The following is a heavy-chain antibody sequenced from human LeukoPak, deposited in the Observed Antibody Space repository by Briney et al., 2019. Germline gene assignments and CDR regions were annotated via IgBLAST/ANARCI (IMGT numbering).Heavy chain of an antibody. D-gene: IGHD5-18*01. CDR1: GFTFSDYY. V-gene: IGHV3-11*01. Sequence: GGSLRLSCAASGFTFSDYYMSWIRQAPGKGLEWVSYISSSGSTIYYADSVKGRFTISRDNAKNSLYLQMNSLRAEDTAVYYCARASTGRLWLMMADHYYYYMDVWGKGTTVTVSS. J-gene: IGHJ6*03. CDR3: ARASTGRLWLMMADHYYYYMDV. CDR2: ISSSGSTI.